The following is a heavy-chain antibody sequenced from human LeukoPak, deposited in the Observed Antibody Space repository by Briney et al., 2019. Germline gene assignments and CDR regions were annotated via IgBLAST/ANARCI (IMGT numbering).Heavy chain of an antibody. CDR3: ARECDRFDY. J-gene: IGHJ4*02. D-gene: IGHD3-22*01. V-gene: IGHV1-69*05. Sequence: ASVKVSCKTSGGTFSRYVISWVRQAPGQGLEWMGSIVPVFKTPTYAQKFQGRVTFSTDESTSTAYVEVSSLRSEDTAFYYCARECDRFDYWGQGTLVTVSS. CDR1: GGTFSRYV. CDR2: IVPVFKTP.